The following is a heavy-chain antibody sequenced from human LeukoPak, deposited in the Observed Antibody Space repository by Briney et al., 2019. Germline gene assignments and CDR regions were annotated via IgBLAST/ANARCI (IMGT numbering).Heavy chain of an antibody. J-gene: IGHJ4*02. CDR3: ARDKRADEGSKFDY. Sequence: GGSLRLSCAASGFTLSHYWMSWVRQAPGKGLEWVANIRQDGNEIYYVDSVKGRFTISRDNAKNSPSLQMNSLRADDTAVYYCARDKRADEGSKFDYWGQGTLVTVSS. D-gene: IGHD1-26*01. V-gene: IGHV3-7*03. CDR2: IRQDGNEI. CDR1: GFTLSHYW.